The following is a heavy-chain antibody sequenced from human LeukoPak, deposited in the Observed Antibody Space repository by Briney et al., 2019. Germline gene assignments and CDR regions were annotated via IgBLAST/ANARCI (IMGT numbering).Heavy chain of an antibody. J-gene: IGHJ4*02. CDR1: GYTFSGYY. CDR3: ARGRGGATTGFDH. V-gene: IGHV1-2*02. D-gene: IGHD1-26*01. Sequence: GSVKVSCKASGYTFSGYYMRWVRQAPGQGLESMGWINSNSGARNYAPKFQGRVTFSRDNSISTAYMELSSLRSDDTAIYYCARGRGGATTGFDHWGQGTLVTVSS. CDR2: INSNSGAR.